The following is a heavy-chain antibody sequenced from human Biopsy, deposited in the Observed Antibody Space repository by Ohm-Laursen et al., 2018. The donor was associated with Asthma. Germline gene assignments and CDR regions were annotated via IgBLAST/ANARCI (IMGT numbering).Heavy chain of an antibody. V-gene: IGHV4-61*08. D-gene: IGHD3-10*01. CDR2: IHYTGSD. CDR3: ARGPNYHGSGRAPIGMDV. Sequence: TLSLTCTVSGGSISSGDYYWSWIRQPPGKGLEWLGYIHYTGSDNYNPSLKSRVTISVDTSKNQFSPRLNSVTAADTAVYYCARGPNYHGSGRAPIGMDVWGQGTTVTVSS. CDR1: GGSISSGDYY. J-gene: IGHJ6*02.